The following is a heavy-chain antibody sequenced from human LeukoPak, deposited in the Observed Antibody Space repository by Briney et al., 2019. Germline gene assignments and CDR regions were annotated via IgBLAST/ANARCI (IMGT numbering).Heavy chain of an antibody. V-gene: IGHV4-30-2*02. Sequence: PSETLSLTCAVSGGSISSGGYSWSWIRQPPGKGLEWTGYIYHSGSTYYNPSLKSRVTISVDRSKNQFSLKLSSVTAADTAVYYCARVMGPKGWFDPWGQGTLVTVSS. CDR1: GGSISSGGYS. CDR2: IYHSGST. J-gene: IGHJ5*02. D-gene: IGHD3-16*01. CDR3: ARVMGPKGWFDP.